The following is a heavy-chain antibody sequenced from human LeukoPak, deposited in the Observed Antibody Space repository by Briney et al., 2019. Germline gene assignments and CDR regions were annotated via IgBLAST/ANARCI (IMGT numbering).Heavy chain of an antibody. CDR3: ARDLDYGDYYFDY. CDR2: IYHSGST. D-gene: IGHD4-17*01. CDR1: GASISSYY. V-gene: IGHV4-38-2*02. J-gene: IGHJ4*02. Sequence: SETLSLTCTVSGASISSYYWGWIRQPPGKGLEWIGSIYHSGSTYYNPSLKSRVTISVDTSKNQFSLKLSSVTAADTAVYYCARDLDYGDYYFDYWGQGTLVTVSS.